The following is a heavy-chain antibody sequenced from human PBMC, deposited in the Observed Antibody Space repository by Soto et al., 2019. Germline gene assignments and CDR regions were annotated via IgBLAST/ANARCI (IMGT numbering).Heavy chain of an antibody. CDR2: IKQDGSEK. V-gene: IGHV3-7*01. CDR3: ARDFWSGHTEYWYFDL. D-gene: IGHD3-3*01. Sequence: EVQLVESGGDLVQPGGSLRLSCAASGFTFSSSWISWVRQAPGKGLEWVANIKQDGSEKYYVDSVKGRFTISRDNAKNSVYLQMTSLRPEDKSVYYCARDFWSGHTEYWYFDLWGRGTLVTVSS. J-gene: IGHJ2*01. CDR1: GFTFSSSW.